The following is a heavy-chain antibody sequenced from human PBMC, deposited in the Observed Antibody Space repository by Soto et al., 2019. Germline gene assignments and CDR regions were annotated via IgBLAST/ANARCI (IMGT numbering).Heavy chain of an antibody. J-gene: IGHJ4*02. CDR1: GVSIYRSGYY. D-gene: IGHD2-15*01. V-gene: IGHV4-39*01. CDR2: IDYNGVT. Sequence: ETLSLTCTFSGVSIYRSGYYWGWIRQPPGRGLEWIGNIDYNGVTYSNPSLKSRVTISRDTSKNQFSLKLTSVTAADTALYYCGKVLVGATGHTDSDSWGPGTLVTVSS. CDR3: GKVLVGATGHTDSDS.